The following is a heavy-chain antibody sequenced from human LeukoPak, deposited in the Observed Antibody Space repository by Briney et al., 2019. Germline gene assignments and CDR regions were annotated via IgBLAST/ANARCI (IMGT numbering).Heavy chain of an antibody. V-gene: IGHV4-34*01. CDR1: GGSFSGYY. Sequence: SETLSLTCAVYGGSFSGYYWSWIRQPPGKGLEWIGEINHSGSTNYNPSLKSRVTISVDTSKNQFSLKLSSVTAADTAVYYCARLTRKGYYYDSSGYYLKSDYYYGMDVWGQGTTVTVSS. CDR3: ARLTRKGYYYDSSGYYLKSDYYYGMDV. D-gene: IGHD3-22*01. CDR2: INHSGST. J-gene: IGHJ6*02.